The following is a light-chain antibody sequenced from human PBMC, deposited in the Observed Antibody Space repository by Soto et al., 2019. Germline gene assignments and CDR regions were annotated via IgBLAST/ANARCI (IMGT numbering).Light chain of an antibody. Sequence: EIVMTQSPATLSVSPGERATLSCRASQSVVTNLAWYRQKPGQAPRLLIFGASTRATGIPARFSGSGSGTEFTLTISSLQSEDCAIYYCQQYHTWPITFGGGTKVDIK. CDR2: GAS. CDR1: QSVVTN. V-gene: IGKV3-15*01. CDR3: QQYHTWPIT. J-gene: IGKJ4*01.